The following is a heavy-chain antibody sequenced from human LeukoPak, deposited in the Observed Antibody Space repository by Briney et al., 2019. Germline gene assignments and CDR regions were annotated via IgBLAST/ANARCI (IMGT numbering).Heavy chain of an antibody. J-gene: IGHJ4*02. CDR2: INHSGST. D-gene: IGHD5-12*01. V-gene: IGHV4-34*01. CDR1: GGSFSGYY. Sequence: SETLSLTCAVYGGSFSGYYWSWIRQPPGKGLEWIGEINHSGSTNYNPSLKSRVTISIDTSKNQFSLKLNSVTAADTAVYYCARGPSGYSGYRIDYWGQGTLVTVSS. CDR3: ARGPSGYSGYRIDY.